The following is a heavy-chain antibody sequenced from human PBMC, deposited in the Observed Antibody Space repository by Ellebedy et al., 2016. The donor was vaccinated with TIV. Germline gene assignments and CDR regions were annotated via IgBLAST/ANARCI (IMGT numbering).Heavy chain of an antibody. CDR2: IIPIFGTA. V-gene: IGHV1-69*06. D-gene: IGHD3-16*01. Sequence: SVKVSCXASGGTFSSYAISWVRQAPGQGLEWMGGIIPIFGTANYAQKFQGRVTITADKSTSTAYMELSSLRAEDTAVYYCASFYDYIWGSYEEDAFDIWGQGTMVTVSS. CDR1: GGTFSSYA. CDR3: ASFYDYIWGSYEEDAFDI. J-gene: IGHJ3*02.